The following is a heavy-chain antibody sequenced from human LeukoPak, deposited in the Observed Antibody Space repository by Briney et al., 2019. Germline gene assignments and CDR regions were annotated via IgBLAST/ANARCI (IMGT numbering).Heavy chain of an antibody. V-gene: IGHV1-18*01. CDR2: ISVYNGNT. Sequence: GASVKVSCKASGYTFTSYGISWVRQAPGQGLEWMGWISVYNGNTNYAQKLQGRVTLTTDTSTSTAYMELRSLRSDDTAVYYCARVVVGATIPHYWGQGTLVTVSS. CDR3: ARVVVGATIPHY. CDR1: GYTFTSYG. D-gene: IGHD1-26*01. J-gene: IGHJ4*02.